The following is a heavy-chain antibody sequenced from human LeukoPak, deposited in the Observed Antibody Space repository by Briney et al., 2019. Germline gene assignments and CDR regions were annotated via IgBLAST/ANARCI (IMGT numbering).Heavy chain of an antibody. V-gene: IGHV1-24*01. CDR1: GYTLTELS. CDR3: AKGDNTSYYFDS. D-gene: IGHD6-6*01. Sequence: ASVKVSCKVSGYTLTELSMHWVRQAPGKGLEWMGGFDPEDGETIYAQKFQGRVTMTEDTSTDTAYMELSSLRAEDTALYYCAKGDNTSYYFDSWGQGTLVTVSS. CDR2: FDPEDGET. J-gene: IGHJ4*02.